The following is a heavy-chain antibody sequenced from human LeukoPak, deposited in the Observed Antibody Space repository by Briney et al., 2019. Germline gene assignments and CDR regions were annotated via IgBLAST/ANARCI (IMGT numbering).Heavy chain of an antibody. CDR3: ARRINYYDSSGYRY. D-gene: IGHD3-22*01. V-gene: IGHV4-38-2*02. CDR1: GYSISSGYY. CDR2: INHSGST. Sequence: SETLSLTCTVSGYSISSGYYWGWIRQPPGKGLEWIGEINHSGSTNYNPSLKSRVTISVDTSKNQFSLKLSSVTAADTAVYYCARRINYYDSSGYRYWGQGTLVTVSS. J-gene: IGHJ4*02.